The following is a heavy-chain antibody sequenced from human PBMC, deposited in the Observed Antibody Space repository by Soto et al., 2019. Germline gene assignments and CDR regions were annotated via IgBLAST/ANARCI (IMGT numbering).Heavy chain of an antibody. Sequence: QVQLVQSVAEVRKPGSSVKVSGKASGGTFSSYAISWVRQAPGQGLEWMGGIIPIFGTANYAQKFQGRVTITADESTSTAYMELSSLRSEDTAVYYCATHSLGYFISTSCYGYYYGMDVWGQGTTVTVSS. CDR1: GGTFSSYA. V-gene: IGHV1-69*12. J-gene: IGHJ6*02. D-gene: IGHD2-2*01. CDR3: ATHSLGYFISTSCYGYYYGMDV. CDR2: IIPIFGTA.